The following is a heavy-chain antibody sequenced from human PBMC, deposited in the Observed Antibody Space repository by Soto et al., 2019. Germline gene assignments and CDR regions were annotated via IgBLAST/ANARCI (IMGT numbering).Heavy chain of an antibody. Sequence: SETLSLTCTVSGGSISSYYWSWIRQPPGKGLEWIGYIYYSGSTNYNPSLKSRVTISVDTSKNQFSLKLSSVTAADTAVYYCARGLDYGDLDYWGEGTLVTVSS. CDR2: IYYSGST. V-gene: IGHV4-59*01. CDR3: ARGLDYGDLDY. J-gene: IGHJ4*02. D-gene: IGHD4-17*01. CDR1: GGSISSYY.